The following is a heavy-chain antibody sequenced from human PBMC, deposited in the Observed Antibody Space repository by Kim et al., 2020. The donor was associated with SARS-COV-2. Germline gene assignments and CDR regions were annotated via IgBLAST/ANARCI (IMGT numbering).Heavy chain of an antibody. J-gene: IGHJ4*02. D-gene: IGHD6-13*01. CDR3: VKEGSGSTHFDY. Sequence: GGSLRLSCAASGFTFDTYAMSWVRQTPGKGLEWVSLITISGDSAYYADSVKGRFTISRDNSKNTLFLQMNSLGVEDTALYFGVKEGSGSTHFDYWGQGALVTVSS. CDR2: ITISGDSA. CDR1: GFTFDTYA. V-gene: IGHV3-23*01.